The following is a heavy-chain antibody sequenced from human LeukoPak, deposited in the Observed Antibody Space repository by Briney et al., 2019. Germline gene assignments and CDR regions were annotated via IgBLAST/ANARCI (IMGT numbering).Heavy chain of an antibody. D-gene: IGHD5-12*01. J-gene: IGHJ4*02. Sequence: PGRSLRLSCAASGFTFSSYAMHWVRQAPGKGLEWVAVISYDGSNKYYADSVKGRFTISRDNSKNTLYLQMNSLRAEDTAVYYCARGGANVDIFTGGRTLVGGMGAHWGQGTLVTVSS. CDR2: ISYDGSNK. CDR1: GFTFSSYA. CDR3: ARGGANVDIFTGGRTLVGGMGAH. V-gene: IGHV3-30*04.